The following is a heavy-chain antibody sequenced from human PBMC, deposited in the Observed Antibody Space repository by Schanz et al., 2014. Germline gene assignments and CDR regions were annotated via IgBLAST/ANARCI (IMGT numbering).Heavy chain of an antibody. CDR2: IYTGGRT. CDR1: GLTVSTNY. Sequence: EVQLVESGGGLVQPGGSLRLSCAASGLTVSTNYMYWVRQAPGKGLEWVSTIYTGGRTYHADSVKGRFTISRDNAKNALYLQMNSLRAEDTAVYYCVRDTDYHFDYWGQGTLVTVSS. D-gene: IGHD4-17*01. V-gene: IGHV3-66*01. J-gene: IGHJ4*02. CDR3: VRDTDYHFDY.